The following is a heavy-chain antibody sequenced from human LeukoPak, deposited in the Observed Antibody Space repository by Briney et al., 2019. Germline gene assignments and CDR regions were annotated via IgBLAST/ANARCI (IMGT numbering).Heavy chain of an antibody. CDR2: ISSSGSTI. J-gene: IGHJ3*02. Sequence: GGSLRLACAASGFTFSSYEMNWVRRAPGKGLEWVSYISSSGSTIYYADSVKGRFTISRDNAKNSLYLQMNSLRAEDTAVYYCAREASYTYYYDSSGYYLDAFDIWGQGTMVTVSS. V-gene: IGHV3-48*03. D-gene: IGHD3-22*01. CDR3: AREASYTYYYDSSGYYLDAFDI. CDR1: GFTFSSYE.